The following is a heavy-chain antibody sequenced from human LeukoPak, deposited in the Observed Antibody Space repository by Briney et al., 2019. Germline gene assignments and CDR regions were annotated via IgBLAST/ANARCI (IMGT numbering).Heavy chain of an antibody. V-gene: IGHV1-18*01. Sequence: ASVKVSCKASGYTFTNYGVSWVRQAPGQGLEWMGWISVYNGNTNYAQKLQGRVTMTTDTSTSTVYMELRSLRSDDTAVYYCARDSYYYDPYYFDSWGQGTLVTVSS. CDR2: ISVYNGNT. CDR3: ARDSYYYDPYYFDS. CDR1: GYTFTNYG. D-gene: IGHD3-22*01. J-gene: IGHJ4*02.